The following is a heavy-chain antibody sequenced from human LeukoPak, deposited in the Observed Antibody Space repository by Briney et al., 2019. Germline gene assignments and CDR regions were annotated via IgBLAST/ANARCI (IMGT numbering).Heavy chain of an antibody. V-gene: IGHV1-8*01. D-gene: IGHD3-10*01. CDR2: MNPNSNNT. Sequence: ASVKVSCKASGYTFTSYDSNWVRHPTGPGLEWMGWMNPNSNNTGYAQKFQGRVTMTRKTSISTAYMELSSLRSEDTAVYFCARDIDKITTVRGIIITRPFNWFDPWGQGTLVTVSS. J-gene: IGHJ5*02. CDR3: ARDIDKITTVRGIIITRPFNWFDP. CDR1: GYTFTSYD.